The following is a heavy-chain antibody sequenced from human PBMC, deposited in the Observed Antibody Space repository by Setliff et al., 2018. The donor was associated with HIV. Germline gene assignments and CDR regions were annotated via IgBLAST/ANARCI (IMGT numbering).Heavy chain of an antibody. V-gene: IGHV1-69*04. CDR3: ARDSKEVRYYYDSSGMDV. J-gene: IGHJ6*03. CDR1: GGTFSSYT. D-gene: IGHD3-22*01. Sequence: VASVKVSCKASGGTFSSYTISWVRQAPGQGLEWMGRIIPILGIANYAQKFQGRVTITADKSTSTAYMELSSLRSEDTAVYYCARDSKEVRYYYDSSGMDVWGKGTTVTVSS. CDR2: IIPILGIA.